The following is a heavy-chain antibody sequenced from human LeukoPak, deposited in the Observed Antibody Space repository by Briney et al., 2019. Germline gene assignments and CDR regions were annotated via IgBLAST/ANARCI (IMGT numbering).Heavy chain of an antibody. J-gene: IGHJ5*02. CDR3: ARRLSGWYGGWFDP. CDR1: TGSFSGNY. CDR2: INHSGSN. Sequence: PSETLSLNCAVYTGSFSGNYWSWIRQPPGQELEWSGEINHSGSNNYHPSLKSRVTISVDTSKNQFSLKLSSVTAADTAVFYCARRLSGWYGGWFDPWGQGTLVTVSS. V-gene: IGHV4-34*01. D-gene: IGHD6-19*01.